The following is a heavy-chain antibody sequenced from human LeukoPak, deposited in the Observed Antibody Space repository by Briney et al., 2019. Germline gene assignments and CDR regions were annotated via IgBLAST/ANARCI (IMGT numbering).Heavy chain of an antibody. CDR3: ARRLDSWSFDS. CDR2: MYRSGYT. Sequence: PSETLSLTCAVSVYSLSIGYYWGWIRQPPGKGLEWIGNMYRSGYTYYNPSLKSRVTISVDTSKNHFSLKLSSVTAADTAVYYCARRLDSWSFDSWGQGTLVTVSS. V-gene: IGHV4-38-2*01. CDR1: VYSLSIGYY. D-gene: IGHD3-9*01. J-gene: IGHJ4*02.